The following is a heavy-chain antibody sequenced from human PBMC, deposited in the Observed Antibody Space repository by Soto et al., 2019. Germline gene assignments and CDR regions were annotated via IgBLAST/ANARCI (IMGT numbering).Heavy chain of an antibody. CDR3: GRCRTDSYAMDV. CDR2: LSPYNGRT. D-gene: IGHD5-18*01. Sequence: ASVKVSCNASGYSFTSYGIGWVRPVPGQGPEWMGWLSPYNGRTNYAQSVKGRVVMTTDISTNTVYLELRSLRSDDSAIYYCGRCRTDSYAMDVWCQGTTVTVSS. V-gene: IGHV1-18*01. J-gene: IGHJ6*02. CDR1: GYSFTSYG.